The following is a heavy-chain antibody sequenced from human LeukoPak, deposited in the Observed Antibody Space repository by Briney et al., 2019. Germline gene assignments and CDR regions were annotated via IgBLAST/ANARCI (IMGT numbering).Heavy chain of an antibody. CDR3: ARGDHIAARLGAFDI. V-gene: IGHV4-4*02. CDR1: GGSIDTSNW. D-gene: IGHD6-6*01. Sequence: SETLSLTCTVSGGSIDTSNWWSWVRQPPGKGLEWIGYIYYSGSTNYNPSLKSRVTISVDTSKNQFSLKLSSVTAADTAVYYCARGDHIAARLGAFDIWGQGTMVTVSS. CDR2: IYYSGST. J-gene: IGHJ3*02.